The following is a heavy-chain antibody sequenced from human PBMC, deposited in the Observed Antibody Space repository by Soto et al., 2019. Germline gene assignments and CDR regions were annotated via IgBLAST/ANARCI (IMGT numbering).Heavy chain of an antibody. D-gene: IGHD2-15*01. CDR2: ISGSGGNT. J-gene: IGHJ5*02. CDR1: GFSFSVYA. Sequence: AGGSLRLSCAASGFSFSVYAMSWVRQAPWRGPEWVSSISGSGGNTYYADSVKGRFSVSRDNSRNTLYLQLNTLRAEDTALYYCAKETSAHCAGGTCHLSRFTSWGQGTLVTVPS. CDR3: AKETSAHCAGGTCHLSRFTS. V-gene: IGHV3-23*01.